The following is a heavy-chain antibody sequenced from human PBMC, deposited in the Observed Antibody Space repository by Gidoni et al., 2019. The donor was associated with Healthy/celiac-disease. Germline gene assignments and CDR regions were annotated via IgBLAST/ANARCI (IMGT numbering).Heavy chain of an antibody. D-gene: IGHD3-10*01. J-gene: IGHJ6*02. Sequence: QVQPQQWGAGLFKPPETLSLTCAVYGGSFSGYYWSWIRQPPGKGREWIGEINHSGSTNYNPSLKSRVTISVDTSKNQFSLKLSSVTAADTAVYYCARGPPRPSYYGSGSYGMDVWGQGTTVTVSS. V-gene: IGHV4-34*01. CDR3: ARGPPRPSYYGSGSYGMDV. CDR1: GGSFSGYY. CDR2: INHSGST.